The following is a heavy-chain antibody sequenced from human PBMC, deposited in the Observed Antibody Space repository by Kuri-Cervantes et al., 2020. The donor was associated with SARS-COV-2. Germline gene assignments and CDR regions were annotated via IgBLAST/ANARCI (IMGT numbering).Heavy chain of an antibody. D-gene: IGHD6-6*01. CDR3: ARDGSRYSTSSFNYYYMDV. CDR2: ISSSSNYI. CDR1: GFTFSSYS. V-gene: IGHV3-21*01. Sequence: GGSLRLSCAASGFTFSSYSMNWVRQAPGKGLEWVSFISSSSNYIYYADSLKGRFTISRDNAKNSLYLQMNSPRAEDTAVYYCARDGSRYSTSSFNYYYMDVWGKGTTVPSP. J-gene: IGHJ6*03.